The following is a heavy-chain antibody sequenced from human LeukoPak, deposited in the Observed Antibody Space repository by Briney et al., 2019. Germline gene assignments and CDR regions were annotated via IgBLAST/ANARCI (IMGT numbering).Heavy chain of an antibody. V-gene: IGHV3-48*03. CDR2: ISSSGSTI. CDR1: GFTFSSYE. CDR3: AKTYYYDSSGSDY. D-gene: IGHD3-22*01. J-gene: IGHJ4*02. Sequence: PGGSLRLSCAASGFTFSSYEMNWVRQAPGKGLEWVPYISSSGSTIYYADSVKGRFTISRDNAKNSLYLQMNSLRAEDTAVYYCAKTYYYDSSGSDYWGQGTLVTVSS.